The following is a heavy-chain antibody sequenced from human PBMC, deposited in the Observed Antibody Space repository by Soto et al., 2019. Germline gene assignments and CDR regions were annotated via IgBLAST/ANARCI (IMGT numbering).Heavy chain of an antibody. CDR3: ARGLDTAMVWYYYGMDV. J-gene: IGHJ6*02. V-gene: IGHV1-18*01. CDR1: GYTFTSYG. CDR2: ISAYNGNT. D-gene: IGHD5-18*01. Sequence: ASVKVSCKASGYTFTSYGISWVRQAPGQGLEWMGWISAYNGNTNYAQKLQGRVTMTTDTSTSTAYMELRSLRSDDTAVYYCARGLDTAMVWYYYGMDVWGQGTTVTVSS.